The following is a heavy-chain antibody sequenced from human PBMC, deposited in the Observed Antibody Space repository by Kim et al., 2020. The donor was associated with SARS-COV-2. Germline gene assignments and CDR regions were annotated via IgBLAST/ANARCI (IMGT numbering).Heavy chain of an antibody. Sequence: SETLSLTCTVSGGSVSSGSYYWSWIRQPPGKGLEWIGYIYYSGSTNYNPSLKSRVTISVDTSKNQFSLKLSSVTAADTAVYYCATTIVVVPAAPWFDPWGQGTLVTVSS. D-gene: IGHD2-2*01. CDR2: IYYSGST. V-gene: IGHV4-61*01. J-gene: IGHJ5*02. CDR3: ATTIVVVPAAPWFDP. CDR1: GGSVSSGSYY.